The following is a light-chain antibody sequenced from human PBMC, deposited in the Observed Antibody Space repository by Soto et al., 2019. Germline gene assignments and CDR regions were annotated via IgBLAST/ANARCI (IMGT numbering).Light chain of an antibody. CDR1: QSLSTY. CDR2: AAS. Sequence: DVPMTQSPPCLSASGGDRDTIACRSSQSLSTYLNWYQQKPGKAPNLLIYAASTLQSGVPSRFSGSGSGTDFIFTISNLQPEDFATYFCQQSYGTPPTFGQGTKVDI. J-gene: IGKJ1*01. CDR3: QQSYGTPPT. V-gene: IGKV1-39*01.